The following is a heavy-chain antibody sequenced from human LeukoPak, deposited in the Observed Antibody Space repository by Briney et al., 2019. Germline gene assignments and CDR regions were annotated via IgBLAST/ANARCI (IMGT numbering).Heavy chain of an antibody. CDR1: GFSLSTSGVG. Sequence: SGPTLVKPTQTLTLTCTFSGFSLSTSGVGVGWIRQPPGKALEWLALIYWNDDKRYSPSLKSRLTITKDTSKNQVVLTMTNMDPVDTATYYCAHRLIVPHYDFWSGWSVRGGLFDYWGQGTLVTVSS. J-gene: IGHJ4*02. CDR3: AHRLIVPHYDFWSGWSVRGGLFDY. CDR2: IYWNDDK. D-gene: IGHD3-3*01. V-gene: IGHV2-5*01.